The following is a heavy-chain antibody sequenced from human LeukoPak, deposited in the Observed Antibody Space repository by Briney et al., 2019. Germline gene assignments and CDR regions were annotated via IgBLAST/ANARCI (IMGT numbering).Heavy chain of an antibody. V-gene: IGHV3-53*01. CDR3: ARLWFGELLYFDS. CDR1: GFNVSNNY. J-gene: IGHJ4*02. Sequence: PGGSLRLSCAASGFNVSNNYMNWVRQAPGKGLEWVSIIYSGGITYYADSVKGRFTFSRDNSKNTLYLQMNNLRAEDTAVYYCARLWFGELLYFDSWGQGTLVTVSS. D-gene: IGHD3-10*01. CDR2: IYSGGIT.